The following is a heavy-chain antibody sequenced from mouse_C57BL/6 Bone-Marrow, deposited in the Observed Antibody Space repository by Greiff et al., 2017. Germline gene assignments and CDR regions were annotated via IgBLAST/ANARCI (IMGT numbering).Heavy chain of an antibody. CDR1: GYTFTSYW. CDR2: IYPGNSDT. Sequence: EVQGVESGTVLARPGASVKMSCKTSGYTFTSYWMHWVKQRPGQGLEWIGAIYPGNSDTSYNQKFKGKAKLTAVPSASTAYTEHSHLKNENSAVYDGKRWDNGCLAWFAYWGQGTLVTVSA. V-gene: IGHV1-5*01. J-gene: IGHJ3*01. D-gene: IGHD2-2*01. CDR3: KRWDNGCLAWFAY.